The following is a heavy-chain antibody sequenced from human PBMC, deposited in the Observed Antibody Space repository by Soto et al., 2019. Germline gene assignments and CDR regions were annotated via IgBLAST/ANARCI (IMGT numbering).Heavy chain of an antibody. CDR2: MKSGDSA. V-gene: IGHV3-53*05. CDR1: GLTVSSNY. J-gene: IGHJ6*02. Sequence: GGSLRLSCVASGLTVSSNYMGWVRQAPGKGLEWASFMKSGDSAYYADSMRGRFTVSRDDSKNTLYLQMNSLRVEDTAAYYCTRHDSNYDFWSGSPPRYGMDVWGQGTTVTVSS. CDR3: TRHDSNYDFWSGSPPRYGMDV. D-gene: IGHD3-3*01.